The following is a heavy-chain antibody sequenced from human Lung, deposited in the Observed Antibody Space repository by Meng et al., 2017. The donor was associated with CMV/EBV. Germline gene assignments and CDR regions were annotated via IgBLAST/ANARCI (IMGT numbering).Heavy chain of an antibody. CDR1: GFSLSISRLA. V-gene: IGHV2-5*01. D-gene: IGHD6-25*01. CDR3: AHGRYSSVYYFNY. CDR2: INWHDDK. J-gene: IGHJ4*02. Sequence: SCXXLVXPTQTLTLTCTFSGFSLSISRLALGWIRQPPGKALECLGIINWHDDKRYSTSLTTRRTITKHTSKKQVVLTMTNMDTADTATYYFAHGRYSSVYYFNYWXQGKLV.